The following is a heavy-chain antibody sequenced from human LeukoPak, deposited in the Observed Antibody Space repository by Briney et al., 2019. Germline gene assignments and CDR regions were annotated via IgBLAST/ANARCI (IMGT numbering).Heavy chain of an antibody. V-gene: IGHV3-30*04. CDR3: ARDRRLLKRESPDY. CDR1: GFTFSSYA. J-gene: IGHJ4*02. Sequence: GGSLRLSCAASGFTFSSYAMHWVRQAPGKGLEWVAVISYDGSNKYYADSVKGRFTISRDNSKNTLYLQMNSLRAEDTAVYYCARDRRLLKRESPDYWGQGTLVTVSS. D-gene: IGHD2-15*01. CDR2: ISYDGSNK.